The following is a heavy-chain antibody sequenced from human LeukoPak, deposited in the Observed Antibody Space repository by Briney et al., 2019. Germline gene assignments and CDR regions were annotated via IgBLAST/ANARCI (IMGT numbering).Heavy chain of an antibody. CDR2: MNPNSGNT. J-gene: IGHJ6*03. D-gene: IGHD3-10*02. CDR1: GYTFTSYD. Sequence: GALVQVSCKASGYTFTSYDINWVRQATGQGLEWMGWMNPNSGNTGYAQKFQGRVTMTRNTSISTVYMELRSLRAGDTAVYYCARGFVRTTVYMDVWGKGTTVTISS. V-gene: IGHV1-8*01. CDR3: ARGFVRTTVYMDV.